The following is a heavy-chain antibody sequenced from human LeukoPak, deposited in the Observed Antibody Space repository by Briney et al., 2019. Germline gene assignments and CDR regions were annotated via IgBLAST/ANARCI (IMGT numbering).Heavy chain of an antibody. CDR3: TREVKVNSFDV. CDR2: INTNAGNT. D-gene: IGHD1-7*01. Sequence: ASVKVSCKAFGYIFSNYAVTWVRQAPGQGLEWIGWINTNAGNTRYAPDFTGRFVFSLDTAVTTAYLQINSLKAEDTGIYYCTREVKVNSFDVWGQGTMVTVSS. V-gene: IGHV7-4-1*02. CDR1: GYIFSNYA. J-gene: IGHJ3*01.